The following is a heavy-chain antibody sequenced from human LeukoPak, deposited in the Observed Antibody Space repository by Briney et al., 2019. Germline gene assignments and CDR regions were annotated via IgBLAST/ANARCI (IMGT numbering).Heavy chain of an antibody. CDR1: GGTFSSYA. CDR2: IIPIFGTA. J-gene: IGHJ6*02. D-gene: IGHD2-2*01. Sequence: ASVKVSCKASGGTFSSYAISWVRQAPGQGLEWMGGIIPIFGTANYAQKFQGRVTITADESTSTAYMELSSLRSEDTAVYYCARSGCSSTSRPYYYYYGMDVWGQGTTVTVSS. V-gene: IGHV1-69*13. CDR3: ARSGCSSTSRPYYYYYGMDV.